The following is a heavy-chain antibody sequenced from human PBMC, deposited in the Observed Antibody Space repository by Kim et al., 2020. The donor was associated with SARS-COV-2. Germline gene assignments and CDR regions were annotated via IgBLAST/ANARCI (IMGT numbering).Heavy chain of an antibody. J-gene: IGHJ4*02. Sequence: GESLKISCKGSGYSFTSYWISWVRQMPGKGLEWMGRIDPSDSYTNYSPSFQGHVTISADKSISTAYLQWSSLKASDTAMYYCARHRTIFGVVTRDFDYWGQGTLVTVSS. D-gene: IGHD3-3*01. CDR1: GYSFTSYW. CDR2: IDPSDSYT. V-gene: IGHV5-10-1*01. CDR3: ARHRTIFGVVTRDFDY.